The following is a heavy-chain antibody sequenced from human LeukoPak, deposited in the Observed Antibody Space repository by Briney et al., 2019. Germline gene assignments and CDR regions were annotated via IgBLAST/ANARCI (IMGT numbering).Heavy chain of an antibody. J-gene: IGHJ5*02. V-gene: IGHV4-4*02. D-gene: IGHD3-10*01. CDR2: IYHSGST. CDR3: ASVLLWFGEFPRFDP. Sequence: NPSETLSLTCAVSGGSISSSNWWSWVRQPPGKGLEWIGEIYHSGSTNYNPSLKGRVTISVDKSENQFSLKLSSVTAADTAVYYCASVLLWFGEFPRFDPWGQGTLVTISS. CDR1: GGSISSSNW.